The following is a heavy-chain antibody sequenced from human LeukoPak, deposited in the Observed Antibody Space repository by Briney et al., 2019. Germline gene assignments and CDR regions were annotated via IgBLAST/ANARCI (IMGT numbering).Heavy chain of an antibody. CDR1: GGSISSGDYY. Sequence: SETLSLTCTVSGGSISSGDYYWSWIRQPPGKGLEWIGYIYYSGSTYYNPSLKSRVTISVDTSKNQFSLKLSSVTAADTAVYYCAIVCTSCYFHSGYWGQGTLVTVSS. J-gene: IGHJ4*02. D-gene: IGHD2-2*01. V-gene: IGHV4-30-4*08. CDR3: AIVCTSCYFHSGY. CDR2: IYYSGST.